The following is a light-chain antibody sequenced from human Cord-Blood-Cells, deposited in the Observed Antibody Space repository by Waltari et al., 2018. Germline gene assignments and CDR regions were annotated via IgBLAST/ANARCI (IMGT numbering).Light chain of an antibody. J-gene: IGKJ5*01. Sequence: DIVMTQSPDSLAVSRVERVTINCKYSPSVLYSSNNQNYLAWYQQKPGQPPKLLIYWASTRESGVPDRFSGSGSGTDFTVTISSLQAEDVAVYYCQQYYSTPITFGQGTRLEIK. CDR3: QQYYSTPIT. CDR1: PSVLYSSNNQNY. CDR2: WAS. V-gene: IGKV4-1*01.